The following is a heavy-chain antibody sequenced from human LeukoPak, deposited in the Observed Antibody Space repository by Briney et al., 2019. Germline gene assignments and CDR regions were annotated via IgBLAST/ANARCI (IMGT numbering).Heavy chain of an antibody. V-gene: IGHV4-30-4*01. CDR3: ARTHCTGGSCYSPDC. CDR2: IYYSGST. Sequence: SETLSLTCTVSGGSISSADYYWSWIRQPPGKGLEWIGYIYYSGSTYYNPSLKNRLTISVDTSKNQFSLNLSSVTAADTAVYYCARTHCTGGSCYSPDCWGQGTLVTVSS. CDR1: GGSISSADYY. D-gene: IGHD2-15*01. J-gene: IGHJ4*02.